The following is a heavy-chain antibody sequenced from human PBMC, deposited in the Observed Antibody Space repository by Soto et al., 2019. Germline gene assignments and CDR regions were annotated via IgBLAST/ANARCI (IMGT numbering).Heavy chain of an antibody. D-gene: IGHD3-3*01. Sequence: QVQLVQSGAEVKKPGASVKVSCKASGYTFTSYAMHWVRQAPGQRLEWMGWINAGNGNTKYSQQFQGRVTITRDTSASTAYMELSRRRSEDTAVSYWARGGPRRQGGIFGVVTLHHSWFDPWGQGTLVTFSS. V-gene: IGHV1-3*01. CDR3: ARGGPRRQGGIFGVVTLHHSWFDP. CDR1: GYTFTSYA. CDR2: INAGNGNT. J-gene: IGHJ5*02.